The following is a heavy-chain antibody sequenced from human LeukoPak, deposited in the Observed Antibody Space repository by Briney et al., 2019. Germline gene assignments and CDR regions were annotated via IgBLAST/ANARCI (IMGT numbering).Heavy chain of an antibody. J-gene: IGHJ3*02. CDR1: GGTFSSYA. Sequence: TSVKVSCKASGGTFSSYAISWVRQAPGQGLEWMGGIIPIFGTANYAQKFQGRVTITTDESTSAAYMELSSLRSEDTAVYYCAAPPAGGSSSWYGDGSAAEGAFDIWGQGTMVTVSS. CDR3: AAPPAGGSSSWYGDGSAAEGAFDI. D-gene: IGHD6-13*01. V-gene: IGHV1-69*05. CDR2: IIPIFGTA.